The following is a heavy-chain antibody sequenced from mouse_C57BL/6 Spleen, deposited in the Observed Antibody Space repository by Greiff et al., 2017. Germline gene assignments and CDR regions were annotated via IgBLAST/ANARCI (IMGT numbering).Heavy chain of an antibody. J-gene: IGHJ2*01. V-gene: IGHV14-4*01. CDR2: IDPENGDT. Sequence: EVKLMESGAELVRPGASVKLSCTASGFNIKDDYMHWVKQRPEQGLEWIGWIDPENGDTEYASKFQGKATITADTSSNTAYLQLSSLTSEDTAVYYCTTITTVLSRDYWGQGTTLTVSS. D-gene: IGHD1-1*01. CDR1: GFNIKDDY. CDR3: TTITTVLSRDY.